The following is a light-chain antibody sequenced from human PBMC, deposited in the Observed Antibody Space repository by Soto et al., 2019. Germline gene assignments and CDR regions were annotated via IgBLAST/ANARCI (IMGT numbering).Light chain of an antibody. J-gene: IGKJ4*01. CDR3: HVRDYWLT. CDR2: GAS. V-gene: IGKV3-20*01. Sequence: EIVFTQSPGTLGFSPGERATLSCRASKSVSSSYLAWYQQKPGQAPRFLIYGASTRATGIPARFSGSGSGTDFTLTISTLEPEDFAVYYCHVRDYWLTLGGGTKVDI. CDR1: KSVSSSY.